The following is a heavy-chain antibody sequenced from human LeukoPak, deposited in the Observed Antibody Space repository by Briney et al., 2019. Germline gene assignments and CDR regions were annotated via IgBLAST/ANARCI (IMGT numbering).Heavy chain of an antibody. CDR3: ARARRYCSSTSCYLGNYYYYGMDV. CDR2: INHSGST. Sequence: SETLSLTCAVYGGSFSGYYWSWIRQPPGKGLEWIGEINHSGSTNYNPSLKSRVTISVGTSKNQFSLKLSSVTAADTAVYYCARARRYCSSTSCYLGNYYYYGMDVWGQGTTVTVSS. D-gene: IGHD2-2*01. CDR1: GGSFSGYY. V-gene: IGHV4-34*01. J-gene: IGHJ6*02.